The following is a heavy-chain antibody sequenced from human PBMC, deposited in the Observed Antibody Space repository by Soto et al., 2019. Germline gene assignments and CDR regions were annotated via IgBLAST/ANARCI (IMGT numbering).Heavy chain of an antibody. J-gene: IGHJ4*02. CDR3: ARSGYSYGPNPLLY. CDR1: GGSISSGGYY. D-gene: IGHD5-18*01. V-gene: IGHV4-31*03. Sequence: SETLSLTCTVSGGSISSGGYYWSWIRQHSVKCLEWIGYIYYSGSTYYNPSLKSRVIISVDTSKIQFSLKLSSVTSADTAVYYCARSGYSYGPNPLLYWGQGTLVTVS. CDR2: IYYSGST.